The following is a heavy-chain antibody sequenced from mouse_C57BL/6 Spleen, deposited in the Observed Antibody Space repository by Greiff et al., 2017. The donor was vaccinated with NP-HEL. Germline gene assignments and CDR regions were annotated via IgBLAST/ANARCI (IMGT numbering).Heavy chain of an antibody. Sequence: EVKLMESGGDLVKPGGSLKLSCAASGFTFSSYGMSWVRQTPDKRLEWVATISSGGSYTYYPDSVKGRFTISRDNAKNTLYLQMSSLKSEDTAMYYCARQKGQEYFDVWGTGTTVTVSS. CDR1: GFTFSSYG. CDR3: ARQKGQEYFDV. V-gene: IGHV5-6*01. CDR2: ISSGGSYT. J-gene: IGHJ1*03.